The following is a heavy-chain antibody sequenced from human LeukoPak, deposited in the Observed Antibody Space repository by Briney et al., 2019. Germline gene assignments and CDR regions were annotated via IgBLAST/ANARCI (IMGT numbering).Heavy chain of an antibody. V-gene: IGHV3-23*01. D-gene: IGHD2-21*01. CDR1: GFTFSSYG. CDR2: ISAGGGST. CDR3: AKAPVTTCRGAYCYPFDY. J-gene: IGHJ4*02. Sequence: GGSLRLSCAASGFTFSSYGMSWVRQAPGKGLEWVSAISAGGGSTYYADSVKGRFTISRDNSKNTLYLQMNSLRPEDAAVYYCAKAPVTTCRGAYCYPFDYWGQGTLVTVSS.